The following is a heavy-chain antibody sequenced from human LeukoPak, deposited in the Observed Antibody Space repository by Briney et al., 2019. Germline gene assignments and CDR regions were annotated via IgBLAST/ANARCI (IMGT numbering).Heavy chain of an antibody. D-gene: IGHD6-13*01. Sequence: GGSLRLSCAASGFTFDDHGMSWVRHARGKGLEWGSGIKWDVGRTGSAHSGKGRFTISRDNAKNSVYLKMNSLTAEDTALYYCARGSGSSWYFYFDYWGQGTLVTVSS. CDR2: IKWDVGRT. J-gene: IGHJ4*02. V-gene: IGHV3-20*04. CDR3: ARGSGSSWYFYFDY. CDR1: GFTFDDHG.